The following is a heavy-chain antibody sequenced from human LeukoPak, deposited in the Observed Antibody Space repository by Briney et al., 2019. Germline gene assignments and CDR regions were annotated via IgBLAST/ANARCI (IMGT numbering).Heavy chain of an antibody. D-gene: IGHD3-22*01. CDR2: INPSGGST. Sequence: ASVKVSCKASGYTFTSYYMHWVRQAPGQGLEWMGIINPSGGSTSYAQKFQGRVTMTRDTSTSTVYMELSSLRSEDTAVYYCAGAANYYDSSGQLDYWGQGTLVTVPS. CDR3: AGAANYYDSSGQLDY. V-gene: IGHV1-46*01. CDR1: GYTFTSYY. J-gene: IGHJ4*02.